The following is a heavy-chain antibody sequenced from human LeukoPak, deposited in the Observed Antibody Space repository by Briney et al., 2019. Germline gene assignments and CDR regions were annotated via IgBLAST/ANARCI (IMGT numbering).Heavy chain of an antibody. CDR2: IYSTGGT. CDR3: AKDHGSSSPYYFDY. CDR1: GFTVSGNY. J-gene: IGHJ4*02. V-gene: IGHV3-66*03. Sequence: GGSLRLSCAASGFTVSGNYMSWVRQAPGKGLEWVSSIYSTGGTYYADSVKGRFTISRDNSKNTLYLQMNSLRAEDTAVYYCAKDHGSSSPYYFDYWGQGTLVTVSS. D-gene: IGHD6-6*01.